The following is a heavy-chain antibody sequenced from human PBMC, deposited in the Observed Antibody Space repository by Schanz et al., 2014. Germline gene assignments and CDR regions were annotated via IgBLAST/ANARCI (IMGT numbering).Heavy chain of an antibody. CDR3: AREEGWGIAAAGPKHYYYGMDV. D-gene: IGHD6-13*01. J-gene: IGHJ6*02. Sequence: EVHLVESGGGLVKRGGSLRLSCAASGFTLSSYSMNWVRQAPGKGLEWVSSISSSSSYIYYADSVKGRFTISRDNAKNSLYLQMNSLRAEDTAVYYCAREEGWGIAAAGPKHYYYGMDVWGQGTTVTVSS. CDR2: ISSSSSYI. CDR1: GFTLSSYS. V-gene: IGHV3-21*01.